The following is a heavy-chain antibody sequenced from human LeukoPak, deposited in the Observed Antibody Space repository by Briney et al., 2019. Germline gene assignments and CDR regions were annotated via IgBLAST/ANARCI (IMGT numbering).Heavy chain of an antibody. V-gene: IGHV3-21*01. J-gene: IGHJ4*02. CDR1: GFTFSSYS. D-gene: IGHD6-13*01. CDR2: ISSSSSYI. Sequence: KPGGSLRLSCAASGFTFSSYSMNWVRQAPGKGLEWVSSISSSSSYIYYADSVKGRFTISRDNAKNSLYLQMNSLKAEDTAIYYCARAGYSSSWLLYWGQGTLVTVSS. CDR3: ARAGYSSSWLLY.